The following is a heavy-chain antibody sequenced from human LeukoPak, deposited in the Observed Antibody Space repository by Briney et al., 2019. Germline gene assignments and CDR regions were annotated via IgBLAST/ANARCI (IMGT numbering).Heavy chain of an antibody. CDR2: ISAYNGNT. CDR1: GYTFTSYG. D-gene: IGHD6-19*01. J-gene: IGHJ3*02. V-gene: IGHV1-18*01. CDR3: ARNVIAVAGIDGFDI. Sequence: ASVKVSCKASGYTFTSYGISWVRQAPGQGLEWMGWISAYNGNTNYAQKLRGRVTMTTDTSTSTAYMDLKSLRSDDTAIYYCARNVIAVAGIDGFDIWGQGTMVTVSS.